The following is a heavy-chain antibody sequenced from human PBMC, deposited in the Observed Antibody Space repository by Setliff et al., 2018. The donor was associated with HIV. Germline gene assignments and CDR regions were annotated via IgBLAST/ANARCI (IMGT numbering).Heavy chain of an antibody. CDR3: ARDLYSSGWYGLYYYGMDV. J-gene: IGHJ6*02. CDR1: GGSISSSSYY. V-gene: IGHV4-39*07. D-gene: IGHD6-19*01. CDR2: ISYSGST. Sequence: SETLSLTCTVSGGSISSSSYYWGWIRQPPGKGLEWIGSISYSGSTYYNPSLKSRVTISVDTSKNQFSLKLSSVTAADTAVYYCARDLYSSGWYGLYYYGMDVWGQGTTVTV.